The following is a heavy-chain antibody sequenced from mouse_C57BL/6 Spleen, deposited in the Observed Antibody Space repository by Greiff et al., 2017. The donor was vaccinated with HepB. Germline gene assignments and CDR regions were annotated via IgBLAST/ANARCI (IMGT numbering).Heavy chain of an antibody. D-gene: IGHD1-1*01. Sequence: EVKLQQSGPELVKPGASVKISCKASGYTFTDYYMNWVKQSHGKSLEWIGDINPNNGGTSYNQKFKGKATLTVDKSSSTAYMELRSLTSEDSAVYYCARGYYGYFDYWGQGTTLTVSS. V-gene: IGHV1-26*01. J-gene: IGHJ2*01. CDR1: GYTFTDYY. CDR3: ARGYYGYFDY. CDR2: INPNNGGT.